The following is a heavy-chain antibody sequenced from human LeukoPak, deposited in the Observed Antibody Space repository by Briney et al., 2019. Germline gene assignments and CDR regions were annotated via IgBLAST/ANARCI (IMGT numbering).Heavy chain of an antibody. J-gene: IGHJ3*02. CDR2: IYHSGIT. Sequence: SETLSLTCTVSGGSISSYYWSWIRQPPGKGLEWIGYIYHSGITKYNPSLKSRVIISVDPSKNQFSLRLNSVTAADTAVYYCAREMSTGSGAFEIWGQGTTVTVSS. V-gene: IGHV4-59*01. D-gene: IGHD5-24*01. CDR3: AREMSTGSGAFEI. CDR1: GGSISSYY.